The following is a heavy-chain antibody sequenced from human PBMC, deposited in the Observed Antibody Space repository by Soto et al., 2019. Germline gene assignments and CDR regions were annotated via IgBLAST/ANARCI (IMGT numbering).Heavy chain of an antibody. Sequence: LGGSLRLSCAASGFTFSSYAMSWVRQAPGKGLEWVPAISGSGGSTYYADSVKGRFTTSRDNSKNTLYLQMNSLRAEDTAVYYCAKEASRWGDSGSGSQDYWGQGTLVTVSS. J-gene: IGHJ4*02. V-gene: IGHV3-23*01. D-gene: IGHD3-3*01. CDR2: ISGSGGST. CDR1: GFTFSSYA. CDR3: AKEASRWGDSGSGSQDY.